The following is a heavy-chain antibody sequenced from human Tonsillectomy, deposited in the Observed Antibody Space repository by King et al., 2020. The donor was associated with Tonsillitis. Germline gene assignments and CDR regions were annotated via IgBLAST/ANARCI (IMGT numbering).Heavy chain of an antibody. CDR3: ARRSTVSYGDYYYYYYMDV. D-gene: IGHD4-11*01. Sequence: VQLQESGPGLVKPSGTLSLTCAVSGGSISSSNWWSWVRQPPGKGLEWIGEIYHSGSTNYNPSLKSRVTISVDKSKNQFSLKLSSVTAADTAVYYCARRSTVSYGDYYYYYYMDVWGKGTTVTVSS. V-gene: IGHV4-4*02. CDR2: IYHSGST. J-gene: IGHJ6*03. CDR1: GGSISSSNW.